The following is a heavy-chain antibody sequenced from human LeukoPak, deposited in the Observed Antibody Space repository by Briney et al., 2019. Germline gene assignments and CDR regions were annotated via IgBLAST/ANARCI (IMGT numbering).Heavy chain of an antibody. J-gene: IGHJ4*02. CDR3: ARDERQQLAFDY. CDR1: GFTFSSYS. D-gene: IGHD6-13*01. CDR2: IISSSSYI. Sequence: SGGSLRLSCAASGFTFSSYSMNWVRQAPGKGLEWFSSIISSSSYIYYAGSVKGRFTISRDNGKNSPYLQMNSLRADDTAVYYCARDERQQLAFDYWGQGTLVTVS. V-gene: IGHV3-21*01.